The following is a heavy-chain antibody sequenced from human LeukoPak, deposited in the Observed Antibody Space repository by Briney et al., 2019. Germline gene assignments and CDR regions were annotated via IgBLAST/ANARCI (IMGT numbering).Heavy chain of an antibody. CDR1: GYTFTSSD. D-gene: IGHD3-10*01. Sequence: ASVKVSCKASGYTFTSSDINWVRQATGQGLEWMGWMNPNSGNTGYAQKFQGRVTITRNTSISTAYMELSSLRSEDTAVYYCARAPLYGSGSYLDYWGQGTLVTVSS. CDR2: MNPNSGNT. CDR3: ARAPLYGSGSYLDY. J-gene: IGHJ4*02. V-gene: IGHV1-8*03.